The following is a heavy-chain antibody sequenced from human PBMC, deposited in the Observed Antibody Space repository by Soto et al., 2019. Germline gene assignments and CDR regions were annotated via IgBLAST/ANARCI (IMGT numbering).Heavy chain of an antibody. D-gene: IGHD6-19*01. V-gene: IGHV1-69*13. J-gene: IGHJ6*02. CDR2: IIPIFGTA. CDR1: GGTFSSYA. Sequence: GASVKVSCKASGGTFSSYASSWVRQAPGQGLEWMGGIIPIFGTANYAQKFQGRVTITADESTSTAYMELSSLRSEDTAVYYCARGSSGWSADYYYYGMDVWGQGTTVTVSS. CDR3: ARGSSGWSADYYYYGMDV.